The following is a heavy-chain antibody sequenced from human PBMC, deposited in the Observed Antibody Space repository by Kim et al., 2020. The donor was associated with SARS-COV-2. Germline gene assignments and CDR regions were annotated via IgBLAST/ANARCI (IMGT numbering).Heavy chain of an antibody. Sequence: NYTPSLKSRVTISVDTSKNQFSLKLSSVTAADTAVYYCARECYGDYALDYWGQGTLVTVSS. V-gene: IGHV4-59*01. J-gene: IGHJ4*02. CDR3: ARECYGDYALDY. D-gene: IGHD4-17*01.